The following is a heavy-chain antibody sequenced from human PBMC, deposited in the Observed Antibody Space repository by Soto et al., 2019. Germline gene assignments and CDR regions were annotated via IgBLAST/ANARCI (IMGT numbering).Heavy chain of an antibody. Sequence: QVQLVESGGGVVQPGRSLRLSCAASGFTFSSYAMHWVRQAPGKGLEWVAVISYDGSNKYYADSVKGRFTISRDNSKNKLYLQMNSLRAEDTAVYYCARDSYSSGWLYFDYWGQGTLVTVSS. CDR2: ISYDGSNK. D-gene: IGHD6-19*01. CDR1: GFTFSSYA. V-gene: IGHV3-30-3*01. J-gene: IGHJ4*02. CDR3: ARDSYSSGWLYFDY.